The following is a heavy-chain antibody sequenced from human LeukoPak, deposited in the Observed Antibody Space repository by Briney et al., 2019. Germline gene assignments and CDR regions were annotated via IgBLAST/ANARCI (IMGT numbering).Heavy chain of an antibody. CDR2: IYYSGST. CDR3: ARDQALGSSGGWYRIDAFDI. CDR1: GGSISSSSYY. V-gene: IGHV4-39*07. Sequence: SETLSLTCTVSGGSISSSSYYWGWIRQPPGKGLEWIGSIYYSGSTYYNPSLKSRVTISVDTSKNQFSLKLSSVTAADTAVYYCARDQALGSSGGWYRIDAFDIWGQGTMVTVSS. J-gene: IGHJ3*02. D-gene: IGHD6-19*01.